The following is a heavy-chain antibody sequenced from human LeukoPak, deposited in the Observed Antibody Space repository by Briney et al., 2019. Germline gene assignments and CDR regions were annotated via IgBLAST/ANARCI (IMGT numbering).Heavy chain of an antibody. V-gene: IGHV4-61*01. J-gene: IGHJ4*02. D-gene: IGHD6-13*01. Sequence: PSETLSLSCIVSGGSVSVGSYRWTWIRQPPGKALEWIGYIYYTGSTDYNPSLRSRITMSVDTSKNQFSLRLTSVTAADTAVYYCARQKPAVGGQCFGHWGQGILVTVFS. CDR1: GGSVSVGSYR. CDR3: ARQKPAVGGQCFGH. CDR2: IYYTGST.